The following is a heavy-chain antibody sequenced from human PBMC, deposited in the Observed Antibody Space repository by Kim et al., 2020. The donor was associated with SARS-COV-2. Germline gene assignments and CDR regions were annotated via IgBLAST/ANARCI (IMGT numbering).Heavy chain of an antibody. CDR1: GYNFSGYY. V-gene: IGHV1-2*02. CDR3: ARDRASWNFEGDY. CDR2: INPNSGVT. D-gene: IGHD1-7*01. J-gene: IGHJ4*02. Sequence: VKVSCKASGYNFSGYYMHWVRQAPGQGLEWMGWINPNSGVTSYAQKFQGRVTMTRDTSINTAYMELSRLRSDDTAVYYCARDRASWNFEGDYWGQGTLVTVSS.